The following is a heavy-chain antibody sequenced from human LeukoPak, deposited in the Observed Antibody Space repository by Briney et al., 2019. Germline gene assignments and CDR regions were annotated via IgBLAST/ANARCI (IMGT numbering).Heavy chain of an antibody. J-gene: IGHJ4*02. CDR1: GFTFRNYV. D-gene: IGHD3-10*01. Sequence: SGGSLRLSCAASGFTFRNYVIHWVRQAPGKGLEWVAVTSSDLNVKLYADSVKGRFTISRDNSRSTLYLQMNSLRPEDTAIYYCAREGYYGSGSPPSLYFDYWGQGTLVTVS. CDR2: TSSDLNVK. CDR3: AREGYYGSGSPPSLYFDY. V-gene: IGHV3-30-3*01.